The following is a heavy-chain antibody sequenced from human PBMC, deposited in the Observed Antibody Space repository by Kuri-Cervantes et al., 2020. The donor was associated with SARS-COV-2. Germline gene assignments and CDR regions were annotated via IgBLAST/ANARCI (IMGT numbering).Heavy chain of an antibody. D-gene: IGHD6-19*01. J-gene: IGHJ3*02. Sequence: GGSLRLSCVGTGFSFSNYHMSRVRQAPGKGLEWVSSISGGGDRTYYSDSVKGRFTISRDNSKNRLYLQMNSLRPEDTAVYHCANGALAVPGPVQRKEAFAIWGQGTMVTVSS. CDR1: GFSFSNYH. V-gene: IGHV3-23*01. CDR3: ANGALAVPGPVQRKEAFAI. CDR2: ISGGGDRT.